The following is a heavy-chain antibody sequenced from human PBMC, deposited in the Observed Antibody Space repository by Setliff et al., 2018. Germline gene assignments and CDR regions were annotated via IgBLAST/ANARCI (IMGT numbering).Heavy chain of an antibody. D-gene: IGHD1-26*01. CDR1: GFTFSNYA. CDR2: ISGSGDSI. CDR3: VKDGMGPTYTYFFDY. Sequence: PGGSLRLSCVASGFTFSNYAMSWVRLAPGEGPEWVSTISGSGDSIYYADAIRGRFTISRDNSKKSLYLQANGLRAEDTAVYYCVKDGMGPTYTYFFDYWGQGSQVTVSS. J-gene: IGHJ4*02. V-gene: IGHV3-23*01.